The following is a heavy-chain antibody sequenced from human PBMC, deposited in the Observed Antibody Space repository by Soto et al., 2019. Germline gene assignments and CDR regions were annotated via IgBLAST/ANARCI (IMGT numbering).Heavy chain of an antibody. Sequence: GGSLRLSCAASGFTFSSYGMHWVRQAPGKGLEWVAVIWYDGSNKYYADSVKGRFTISRDNSKNTLYLQMNSLRAEDTAVYYCARPQQLVGSGAFDIWGQGTMVTVSS. CDR3: ARPQQLVGSGAFDI. CDR1: GFTFSSYG. D-gene: IGHD6-13*01. CDR2: IWYDGSNK. J-gene: IGHJ3*02. V-gene: IGHV3-33*01.